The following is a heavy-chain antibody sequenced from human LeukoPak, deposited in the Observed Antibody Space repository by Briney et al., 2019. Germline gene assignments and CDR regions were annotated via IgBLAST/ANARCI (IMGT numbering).Heavy chain of an antibody. V-gene: IGHV4-59*01. CDR3: ARHGGATTWNYYYYMDV. D-gene: IGHD1-26*01. J-gene: IGHJ6*03. CDR2: IYYSGST. CDR1: GGSISSYY. Sequence: SQTLSLTCTVSGGSISSYYWSWIRQPPGKGLEWIGYIYYSGSTNYNPSLKSRVTISVDTSKNQFSLKLSSVTAADTAVYYCARHGGATTWNYYYYMDVWGKGTTVTVSS.